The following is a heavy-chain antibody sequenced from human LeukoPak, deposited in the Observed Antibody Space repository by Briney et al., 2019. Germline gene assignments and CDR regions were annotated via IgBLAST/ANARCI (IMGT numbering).Heavy chain of an antibody. J-gene: IGHJ5*02. CDR1: GGSFSGYY. V-gene: IGHV4-34*01. Sequence: SETLSLTCAVYGGSFSGYYWSWIRQPPGKGLEWIGEINHSGSTNYNPSLKSRVTISVDTSKNQFSLKLSSVTAADTAVYYCARRRDGSGWYRWFDPWGQGTLVTVSS. CDR2: INHSGST. CDR3: ARRRDGSGWYRWFDP. D-gene: IGHD6-19*01.